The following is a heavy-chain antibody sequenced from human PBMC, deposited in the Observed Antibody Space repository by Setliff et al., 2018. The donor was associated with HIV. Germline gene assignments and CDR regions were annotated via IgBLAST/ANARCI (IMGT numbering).Heavy chain of an antibody. D-gene: IGHD2-21*02. CDR3: ASRGIVVVTMSMPDEFFVH. J-gene: IGHJ1*01. CDR2: IYYSGTT. V-gene: IGHV4-39*01. Sequence: SETLSLTCSVSGGSINSDNYYWGWIRQAPGKGLEWIGSIYYSGTTYYNPSLRGRVTISVDRSRNQFSLTLNSVIAADTATYYCASRGIVVVTMSMPDEFFVHWGHGTLVTVSS. CDR1: GGSINSDNYY.